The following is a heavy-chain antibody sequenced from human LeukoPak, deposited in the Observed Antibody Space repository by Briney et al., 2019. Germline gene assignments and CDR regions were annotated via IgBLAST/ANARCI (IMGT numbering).Heavy chain of an antibody. J-gene: IGHJ5*02. CDR3: ARYYLQWLARSTNWFDP. V-gene: IGHV4-34*01. D-gene: IGHD6-19*01. CDR2: ISQNGDS. Sequence: SETLSLTCGVSGGSLSFYYWSWIRQSPGKGLEWIAEISQNGDSNYNMSLKSRVTISLDKSKNQFSLKLSSVTAADTAVYYCARYYLQWLARSTNWFDPWGQGTLVTVSS. CDR1: GGSLSFYY.